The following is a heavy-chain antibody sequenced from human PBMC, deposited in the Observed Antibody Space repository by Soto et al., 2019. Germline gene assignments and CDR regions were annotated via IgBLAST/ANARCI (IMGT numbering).Heavy chain of an antibody. D-gene: IGHD1-26*01. CDR2: INSDGSTT. V-gene: IGHV3-74*01. Sequence: PGGSLRLSCAATGFTFSTYWVHWVRQAPGKGLVWVSRINSDGSTTNYADSVKGRFTISRDNSKNTLYLQMNSLRAEDTAVYYCAKDGSGSYYGFDYWGQGTLVTVSS. J-gene: IGHJ4*02. CDR3: AKDGSGSYYGFDY. CDR1: GFTFSTYW.